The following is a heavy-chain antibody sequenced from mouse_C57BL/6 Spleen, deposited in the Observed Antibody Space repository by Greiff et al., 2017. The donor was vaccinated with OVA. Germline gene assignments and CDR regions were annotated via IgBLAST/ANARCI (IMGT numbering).Heavy chain of an antibody. D-gene: IGHD1-1*01. Sequence: QVQLKQSGAELVRPGSSVKLSCKASGYTFTSYWMDWVKQRPGQGLEWIGNIYPSDSETHYNQKFKDKATLTVDKSSSTAYMQISSLTSEDSAVYYCASSLFITTVVATETFDYWGQGTTLTVSS. CDR2: IYPSDSET. J-gene: IGHJ2*01. CDR1: GYTFTSYW. CDR3: ASSLFITTVVATETFDY. V-gene: IGHV1-61*01.